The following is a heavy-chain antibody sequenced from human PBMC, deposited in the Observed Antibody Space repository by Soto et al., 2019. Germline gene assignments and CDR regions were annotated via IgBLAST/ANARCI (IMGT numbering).Heavy chain of an antibody. CDR3: ARAPAPDYGGVGEY. V-gene: IGHV3-30-3*01. Sequence: LRLSCAASGFTFSSYTIHWVRQAPGKGLEWVAVISHDGSHKYYADSVKGRFTISRDNSKNTVYLQMNSLRAEDTAVYYCARAPAPDYGGVGEYWGQGTLVTVSS. J-gene: IGHJ4*02. CDR2: ISHDGSHK. CDR1: GFTFSSYT. D-gene: IGHD4-17*01.